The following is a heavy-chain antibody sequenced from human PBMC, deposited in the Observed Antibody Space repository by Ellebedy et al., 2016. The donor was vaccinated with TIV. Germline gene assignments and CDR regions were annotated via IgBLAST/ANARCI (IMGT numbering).Heavy chain of an antibody. Sequence: SETLSLXXTVSGGSISSGGYYWSWIRQHPGKGLEWIGYIYYSGSTYYNPSLKSRVTISVDTSKNQFSLKLSSVTAADTAVYYCARDKADPNYYYYYGMDAWGQGTTVTVSS. CDR3: ARDKADPNYYYYYGMDA. D-gene: IGHD6-19*01. V-gene: IGHV4-31*03. J-gene: IGHJ6*02. CDR1: GGSISSGGYY. CDR2: IYYSGST.